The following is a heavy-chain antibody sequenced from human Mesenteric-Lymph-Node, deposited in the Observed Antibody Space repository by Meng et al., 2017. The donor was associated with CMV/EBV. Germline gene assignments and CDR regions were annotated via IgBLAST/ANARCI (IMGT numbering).Heavy chain of an antibody. CDR3: ARGPAAGDEFWSGYYTGPIYYGMDV. V-gene: IGHV4-59*01. CDR2: IYYSGST. J-gene: IGHJ6*02. Sequence: SETLSLTCTVSGGSISSYYWSWIRQPPGKGLEWIGYIYYSGSTNYNQSLKSRVTISVDTSKNQFSLKLSSVTAADTAVYYCARGPAAGDEFWSGYYTGPIYYGMDVWGQGTTVTVSS. D-gene: IGHD3-3*01. CDR1: GGSISSYY.